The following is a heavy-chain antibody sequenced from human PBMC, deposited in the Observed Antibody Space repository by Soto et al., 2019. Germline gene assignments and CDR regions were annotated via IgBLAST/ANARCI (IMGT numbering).Heavy chain of an antibody. V-gene: IGHV4-38-2*02. CDR2: IYHSGNT. CDR3: VRDFVTHKDWLGP. J-gene: IGHJ5*02. D-gene: IGHD2-15*01. Sequence: PSETLSLTCDVSGYAISSGSYWDWIRQPPGKGLEWIGSIYHSGNTYFNPSLESRVTISVDMSKNQFSLKLSSVTAADTAVYYCVRDFVTHKDWLGPWGQGILVTGSS. CDR1: GYAISSGSY.